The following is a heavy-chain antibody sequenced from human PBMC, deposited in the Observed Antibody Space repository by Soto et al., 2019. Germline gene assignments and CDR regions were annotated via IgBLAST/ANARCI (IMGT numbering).Heavy chain of an antibody. CDR2: MHTSGST. V-gene: IGHV4-4*07. Sequence: SETLSLTCTVSGGSIRGYYWSWIRQSAGMGLEWIGRMHTSGSTNYNPSLKSRVTFSVDMSKNQLSLKLTSVTAADTALYYCVRASMPKAHFDSWGQGTLVTVSS. CDR1: GGSIRGYY. J-gene: IGHJ4*02. CDR3: VRASMPKAHFDS. D-gene: IGHD2-2*01.